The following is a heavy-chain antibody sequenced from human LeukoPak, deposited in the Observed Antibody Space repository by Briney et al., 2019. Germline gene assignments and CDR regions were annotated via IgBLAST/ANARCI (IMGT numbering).Heavy chain of an antibody. CDR1: GFTLSSYW. Sequence: GGSLRLSCAASGFTLSSYWMAWVRQAPGKGLEWLANIKEDGSGKYYVDSVKGRFTISRDNAKNSLYLQMNSLRAEDTAVYYCARDSSGSFDYWGQGTLVTVSS. CDR3: ARDSSGSFDY. V-gene: IGHV3-7*01. CDR2: IKEDGSGK. D-gene: IGHD6-19*01. J-gene: IGHJ4*02.